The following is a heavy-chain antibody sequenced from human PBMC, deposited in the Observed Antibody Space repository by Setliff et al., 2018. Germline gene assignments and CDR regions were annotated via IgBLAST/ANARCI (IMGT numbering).Heavy chain of an antibody. V-gene: IGHV5-51*01. CDR1: GYSFTDYW. CDR2: IYPGNADT. CDR3: ENYYFDY. Sequence: PGASLKISCKGSGYSFTDYWIAWVRQTPGKGLEWMGTIYPGNADTRYSPSFQGQVTISTDTSINTAADTAIYYCARYDSSGYSENYYFDYWGQGTLVTVSS. J-gene: IGHJ4*02. D-gene: IGHD3-22*01.